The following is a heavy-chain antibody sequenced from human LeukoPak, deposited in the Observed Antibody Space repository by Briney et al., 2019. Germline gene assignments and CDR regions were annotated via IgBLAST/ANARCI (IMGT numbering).Heavy chain of an antibody. CDR1: GGTFSSYA. CDR3: ANRLGYCSGGSCYNY. CDR2: IIPIFGTA. V-gene: IGHV1-69*01. D-gene: IGHD2-15*01. J-gene: IGHJ4*02. Sequence: WVKVSCKASGGTFSSYAISSVRQAPGQGLEWMGWIIPIFGTANYAQKFQGRVTITADESTSTAYMELSSLRSEDTAVYYCANRLGYCSGGSCYNYWGQGTLVTVSS.